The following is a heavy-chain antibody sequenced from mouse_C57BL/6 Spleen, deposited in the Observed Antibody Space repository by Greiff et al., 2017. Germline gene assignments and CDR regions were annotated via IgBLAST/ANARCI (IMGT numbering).Heavy chain of an antibody. J-gene: IGHJ4*01. CDR3: ERRLYDGSYGFAMDG. CDR1: GYTFTSYW. V-gene: IGHV1-55*01. D-gene: IGHD2-3*01. CDR2: IYPGSGST. Sequence: QVQLQQPGAVLVKPGASVKMSCKASGYTFTSYWITWVKQRPGQGLEWIGDIYPGSGSTNYNEKFKSKATLTVDTSSSTAYMQLSSLTSEDSAVYYGERRLYDGSYGFAMDGWGQGASVTVAS.